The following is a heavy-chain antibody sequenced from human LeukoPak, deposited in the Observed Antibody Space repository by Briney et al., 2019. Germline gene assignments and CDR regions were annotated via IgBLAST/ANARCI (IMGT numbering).Heavy chain of an antibody. CDR3: AKDAAAGLYWYFDL. CDR1: GFTFSRYG. CDR2: IRYDGSNK. Sequence: PGGSLRLSCAASGFTFSRYGMHWVRQAPGKGLEWVAFIRYDGSNKYYADSVKGRFTISRDNSKNTLYLQMNSLRAEDTAVYYCAKDAAAGLYWYFDLWGRGTLVTVSS. D-gene: IGHD6-13*01. V-gene: IGHV3-30*02. J-gene: IGHJ2*01.